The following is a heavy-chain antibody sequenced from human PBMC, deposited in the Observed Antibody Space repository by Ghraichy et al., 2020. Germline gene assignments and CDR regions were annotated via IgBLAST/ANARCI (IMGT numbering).Heavy chain of an antibody. CDR3: ARVRDTGRPWYFDL. V-gene: IGHV1-18*01. J-gene: IGHJ2*01. CDR2: INAHDGYT. CDR1: GYTFVTYG. Sequence: ASVKVSCKSSGYTFVTYGITWVRQAPGQGLEWMGWINAHDGYTNYAPEFQGRVSMTTDTSTGTAYMDVMSLTSDDTAVYYCARVRDTGRPWYFDLWGRGTLVTVSS. D-gene: IGHD5-18*01.